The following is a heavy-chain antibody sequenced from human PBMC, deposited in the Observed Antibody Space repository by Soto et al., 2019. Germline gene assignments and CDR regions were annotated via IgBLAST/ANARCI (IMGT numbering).Heavy chain of an antibody. V-gene: IGHV3-23*01. CDR2: VSAGGDNT. CDR1: GFNFANYA. D-gene: IGHD4-17*01. CDR3: AKVPLRPYYFDY. J-gene: IGHJ4*02. Sequence: GGSLRLSCTVSGFNFANYALPWVRQAPGKGLEWVSRVSAGGDNTDYADAVKGRFTISRDNSKNTLFLQMTSLRAEDTALYYCAKVPLRPYYFDYWGPGTMVTVPQ.